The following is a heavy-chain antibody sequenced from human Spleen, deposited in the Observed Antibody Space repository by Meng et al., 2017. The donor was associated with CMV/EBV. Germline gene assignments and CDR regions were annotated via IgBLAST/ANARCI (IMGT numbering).Heavy chain of an antibody. D-gene: IGHD1-26*01. CDR1: GYTFTSYG. J-gene: IGHJ4*02. CDR3: ATARGWELLHFDY. CDR2: ISAYNGNT. V-gene: IGHV1-18*01. Sequence: QVQLWRVGGEGKKPGAGVKGSCKASGYTFTSYGISWVRQAPGQGLEWMGWISAYNGNTNYAQKFQGRVTMTRDTSISTAYMELSRLGSDDTAVYYCATARGWELLHFDYWGQGTLVTVSS.